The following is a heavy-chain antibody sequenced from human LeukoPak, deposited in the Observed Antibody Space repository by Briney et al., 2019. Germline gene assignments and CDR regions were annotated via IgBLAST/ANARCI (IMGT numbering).Heavy chain of an antibody. Sequence: GGSLRLSCAASGGTFSSYWRHWVRQFAGKGLVWVSRINSDGSSTSYADSVKGRFTISRDNAKNTLYGQMNSLRAEDTAVYYCSTGSGHAFDIWGRGTMVTVSS. V-gene: IGHV3-74*01. CDR2: INSDGSST. CDR1: GGTFSSYW. J-gene: IGHJ3*02. D-gene: IGHD3-10*01. CDR3: STGSGHAFDI.